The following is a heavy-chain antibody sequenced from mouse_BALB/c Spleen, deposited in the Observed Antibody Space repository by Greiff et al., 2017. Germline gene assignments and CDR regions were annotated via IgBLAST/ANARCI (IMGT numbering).Heavy chain of an antibody. CDR1: GFTFSSFG. D-gene: IGHD3-3*01. V-gene: IGHV5-17*02. CDR3: ARRDGSY. Sequence: EVKLMESGGGLVQPGGSRKLSCAASGFTFSSFGMHWVRQAPEKGLEWVAYISSGSSTIYYADTVKGRFTISRDNPKNTLFLQMTSLRSEDTAMYYCARRDGSYWGQGTLVTVSA. CDR2: ISSGSSTI. J-gene: IGHJ3*01.